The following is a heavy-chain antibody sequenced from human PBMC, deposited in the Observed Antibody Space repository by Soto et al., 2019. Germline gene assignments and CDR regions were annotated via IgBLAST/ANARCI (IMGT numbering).Heavy chain of an antibody. D-gene: IGHD5-12*01. CDR3: ARKDSGYADYMYV. Sequence: SETLSLTCTVSGGSISSGGYYWSWIRQHPGKGLEWIGYIYYSGSTYYNPSLKGRVTMSVDTSENQFSLRLSSVTAADTAVYYCARKDSGYADYMYVWGKGTTVTVSS. CDR2: IYYSGST. V-gene: IGHV4-31*03. J-gene: IGHJ6*03. CDR1: GGSISSGGYY.